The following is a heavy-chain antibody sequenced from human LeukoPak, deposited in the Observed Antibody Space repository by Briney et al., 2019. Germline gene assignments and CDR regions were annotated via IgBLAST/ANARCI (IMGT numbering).Heavy chain of an antibody. CDR2: INPNSGGT. J-gene: IGHJ4*02. CDR1: GYTFTGYY. V-gene: IGHV1-2*02. CDR3: AKTARIAAAGIHYYFDY. D-gene: IGHD6-13*01. Sequence: ASVKVSCEASGYTFTGYYMHWVRQAPVQGLEWMGWINPNSGGTNYAQKFQGRVTMTRDTSISTAYMELSRLRSDDTAVYYCAKTARIAAAGIHYYFDYWGQGTLVTVSS.